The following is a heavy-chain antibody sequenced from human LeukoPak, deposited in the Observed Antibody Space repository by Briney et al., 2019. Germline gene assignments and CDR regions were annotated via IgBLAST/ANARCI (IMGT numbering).Heavy chain of an antibody. CDR3: AREYSSGWVPPSLPPRGYYFDY. Sequence: GASVKVSCKASGYTFTSYYMHWVRQAPGQGLEWMGIINPSGGSTSYAQKFQGRVTMTRDMSTSTVYMELSSLRSEDTAVYYCAREYSSGWVPPSLPPRGYYFDYWGQGTLVTVSS. CDR1: GYTFTSYY. CDR2: INPSGGST. D-gene: IGHD6-19*01. J-gene: IGHJ4*02. V-gene: IGHV1-46*01.